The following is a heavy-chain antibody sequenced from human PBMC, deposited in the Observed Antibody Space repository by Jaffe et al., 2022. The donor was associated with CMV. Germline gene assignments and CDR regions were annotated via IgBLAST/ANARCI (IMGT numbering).Heavy chain of an antibody. CDR2: IYSGGST. CDR3: AREDIVLINGMDV. J-gene: IGHJ6*02. CDR1: GFTVSSNY. D-gene: IGHD2-8*01. Sequence: EVQLVESGGGLIQPGGSLRLSCAASGFTVSSNYMSWVRQAPGKGLEWVSVIYSGGSTYYADSVKGRFTISRDNSKNTLYLQMNSLRAEDTAVYYCAREDIVLINGMDVWGQGTTVTVSS. V-gene: IGHV3-53*01.